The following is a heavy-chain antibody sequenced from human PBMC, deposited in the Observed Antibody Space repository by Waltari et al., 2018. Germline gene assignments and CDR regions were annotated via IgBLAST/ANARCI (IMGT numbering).Heavy chain of an antibody. J-gene: IGHJ3*02. CDR2: ISYSGTT. Sequence: QVHLQESGPGLAKPSQTLSLTCGVSGASINSGDYYWSWIRQPPGKGLEWIGYISYSGTTYYTPSLKSRVSISLDTAKNDFSLEVRSVTAADTAMYYCARVDTIFGVVPHADAFDIWGQGTMVTVAS. V-gene: IGHV4-30-4*08. CDR3: ARVDTIFGVVPHADAFDI. D-gene: IGHD3-3*01. CDR1: GASINSGDYY.